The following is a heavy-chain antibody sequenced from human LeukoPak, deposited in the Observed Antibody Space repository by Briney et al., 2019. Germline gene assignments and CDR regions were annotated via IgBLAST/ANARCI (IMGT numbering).Heavy chain of an antibody. J-gene: IGHJ5*02. CDR3: ARDAAGSNWFDP. Sequence: ASVKVSCKASGGTFSSYAISWVRQAPGQRLEWMGGIIPIFGTANYAQKFHGRVTITADESTSTAYMELSSLRSEDTAVYYCARDAAGSNWFDPWGQGTLVTVSS. CDR2: IIPIFGTA. CDR1: GGTFSSYA. V-gene: IGHV1-69*13. D-gene: IGHD6-25*01.